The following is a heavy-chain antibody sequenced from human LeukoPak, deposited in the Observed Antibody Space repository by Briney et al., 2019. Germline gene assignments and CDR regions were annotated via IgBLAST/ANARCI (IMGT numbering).Heavy chain of an antibody. CDR2: IKEDGSEK. D-gene: IGHD1-26*01. CDR3: ASLVGATPIDY. Sequence: PGGSLRLSCAASVFTFSSYWMSWVRQAPWKGLEWVANIKEDGSEKHYVDSVKGRFTISRDNAKKSVYLQMNSLRAEDTAVYYCASLVGATPIDYWGQGTLVTVSS. V-gene: IGHV3-7*01. CDR1: VFTFSSYW. J-gene: IGHJ4*02.